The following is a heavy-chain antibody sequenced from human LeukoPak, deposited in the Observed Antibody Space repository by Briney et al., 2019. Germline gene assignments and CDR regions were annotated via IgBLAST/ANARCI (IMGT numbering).Heavy chain of an antibody. Sequence: GGSLRLSCAASGLIVSNNYVNWVRQAPGRGLEWVSVILADGSTYHVDSVKGRFTIFRENSRNTVDLQMNSLRAEDTAVYYCASSGGLDGGWFDPWGQGTLVTVSS. CDR2: ILADGST. D-gene: IGHD1-26*01. CDR1: GLIVSNNY. J-gene: IGHJ5*02. CDR3: ASSGGLDGGWFDP. V-gene: IGHV3-53*01.